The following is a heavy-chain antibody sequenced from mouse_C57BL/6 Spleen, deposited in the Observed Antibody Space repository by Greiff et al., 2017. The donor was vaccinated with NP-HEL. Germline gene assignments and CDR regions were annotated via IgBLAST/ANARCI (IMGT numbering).Heavy chain of an antibody. CDR2: INPSNGGT. D-gene: IGHD1-1*01. Sequence: VQLQQPGTELVKPGASVKLSCKASGYTFTSYWMHWVKQRPGQGLEWIGNINPSNGGTNYNEKFKSKATLTVDKSSSTAYMQLSSLTSEDAAVYYCARSFTTVVGEGWFAYWGQGTLVTVSA. V-gene: IGHV1-53*01. CDR1: GYTFTSYW. J-gene: IGHJ3*01. CDR3: ARSFTTVVGEGWFAY.